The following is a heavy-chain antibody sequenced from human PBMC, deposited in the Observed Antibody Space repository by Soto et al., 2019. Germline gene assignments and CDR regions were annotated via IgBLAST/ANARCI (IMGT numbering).Heavy chain of an antibody. CDR1: GFALGDTW. V-gene: IGHV3-23*01. J-gene: IGHJ4*02. Sequence: PGGSLRLSCTASGFALGDTWMTWVRQAPGKGLEWVSTIKGGGGETRYVDSVKGRFTISRDNSKNTLYLQMNSLRAVDTAVYYCAKERYYDSSGYYYVVLDYWGQGTLVTVSS. CDR3: AKERYYDSSGYYYVVLDY. CDR2: IKGGGGET. D-gene: IGHD3-22*01.